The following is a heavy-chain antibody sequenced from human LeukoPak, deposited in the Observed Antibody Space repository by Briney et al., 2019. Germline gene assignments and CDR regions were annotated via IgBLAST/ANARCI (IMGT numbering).Heavy chain of an antibody. V-gene: IGHV4-59*01. Sequence: SETLSLTCTASGGSISSYYWSWIRQPPGKGLEWIGYIYYSGSTNYNPSLKGRVTISVDTSKNQFSLKLSSVTAADTAVYYCARWGSGYPYYYYGMDVWGQGTTVTVSS. CDR3: ARWGSGYPYYYYGMDV. CDR2: IYYSGST. J-gene: IGHJ6*02. CDR1: GGSISSYY. D-gene: IGHD5-12*01.